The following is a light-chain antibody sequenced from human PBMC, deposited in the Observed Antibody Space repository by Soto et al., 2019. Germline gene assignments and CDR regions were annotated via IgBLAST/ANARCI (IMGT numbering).Light chain of an antibody. J-gene: IGKJ3*01. CDR2: GAS. V-gene: IGKV3-20*01. CDR3: QQYGSSPFT. CDR1: QSVSSSY. Sequence: DMVLTQSPGTLSLSPGERATLSCRARQSVSSSYLAWYQQKPGQAPRLLIYGASSRATGIPDRFSGSGCGTDFTLTISRLEPEDFAVYYCQQYGSSPFTFGPGTNLDIK.